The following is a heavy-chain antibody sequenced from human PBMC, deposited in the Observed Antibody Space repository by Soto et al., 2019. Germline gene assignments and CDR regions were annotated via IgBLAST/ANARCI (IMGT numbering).Heavy chain of an antibody. V-gene: IGHV4-28*03. Sequence: SETLSLTCAVSGYSISSSNWWGWIRQPPGKGLEWIGYIYYSGTTYYNPSLKSRVTMSVDTSKNQFSLKLTSVTAVDTAVYYWGRGEFKGPIHYGGKGPRVTVS. J-gene: IGHJ4*02. D-gene: IGHD3-10*01. CDR1: GYSISSSNW. CDR3: GRGEFKGPIHY. CDR2: IYYSGTT.